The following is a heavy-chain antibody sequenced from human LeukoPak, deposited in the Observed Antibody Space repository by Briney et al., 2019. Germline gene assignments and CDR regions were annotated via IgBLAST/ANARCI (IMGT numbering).Heavy chain of an antibody. D-gene: IGHD1-26*01. CDR1: GYTFTSYG. J-gene: IGHJ5*02. CDR2: INTNTGNP. Sequence: ASVKVSCKASGYTFTSYGISWVRQAPGQGLEWMGWINTNTGNPTYAQGFTGRFVFSLDTSVSTAYLQISSLKAEDTAVYYCARDRWSRNNWFDPWGQGTLVTVSS. CDR3: ARDRWSRNNWFDP. V-gene: IGHV7-4-1*02.